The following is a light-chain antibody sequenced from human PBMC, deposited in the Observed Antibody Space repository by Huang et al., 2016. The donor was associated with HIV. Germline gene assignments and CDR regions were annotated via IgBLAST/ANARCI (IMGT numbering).Light chain of an antibody. Sequence: QLTQSPSSLSASIGDRVTIACRAIHDINTYLAWYQQKPGRAPKLLIYDASTLQTGVPSRFRGFGSGTAFSLTITSLQPDDFAVYYCQQLSAYPLSFGPGTTVD. CDR1: HDINTY. V-gene: IGKV1-9*01. CDR2: DAS. J-gene: IGKJ3*01. CDR3: QQLSAYPLS.